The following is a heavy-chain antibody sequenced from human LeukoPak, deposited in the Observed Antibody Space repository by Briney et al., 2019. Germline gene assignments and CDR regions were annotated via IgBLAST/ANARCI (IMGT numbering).Heavy chain of an antibody. J-gene: IGHJ4*01. V-gene: IGHV3-23*01. CDR3: GSDPNGDYVGALGF. Sequence: GGSLRLSCAACGFTFSSFALTWVRQTPEKGLEWVASITGRGVATHYASSVKGRFTISRDNSKNTVYLQMNSLRAEDTAMYFCGSDPNGDYVGALGFWGRGTLVTVSS. D-gene: IGHD2-8*01. CDR1: GFTFSSFA. CDR2: ITGRGVAT.